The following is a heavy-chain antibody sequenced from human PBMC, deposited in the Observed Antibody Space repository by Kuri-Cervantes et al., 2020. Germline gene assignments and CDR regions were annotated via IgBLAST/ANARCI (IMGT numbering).Heavy chain of an antibody. D-gene: IGHD4-17*01. CDR1: GFTFSSYA. Sequence: GGSLRLSCAASGFTFSSYAMHWVRQAPGKGLEWVAVIWYDGSNKYYADSVKGRFTISRDNSKNTLYLQMNSLRAEDTAVYYCARPTRPDYYYYMDVWGKGTTVTVSS. CDR2: IWYDGSNK. V-gene: IGHV3-33*08. J-gene: IGHJ6*03. CDR3: ARPTRPDYYYYMDV.